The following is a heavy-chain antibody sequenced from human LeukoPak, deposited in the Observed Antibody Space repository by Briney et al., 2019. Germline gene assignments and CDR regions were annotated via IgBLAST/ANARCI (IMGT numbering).Heavy chain of an antibody. V-gene: IGHV4-34*01. J-gene: IGHJ3*02. D-gene: IGHD4-17*01. Sequence: SETLSLTCAVYGGSFSGYYWSWIRQPPGKGLEWIGEINHSGSTNYNPSLKSRVTISVDTSKDQFSLKLSSVTAADTVVYYCASPDDYGDYVGSDAFDIWGQGTMVTVSP. CDR3: ASPDDYGDYVGSDAFDI. CDR2: INHSGST. CDR1: GGSFSGYY.